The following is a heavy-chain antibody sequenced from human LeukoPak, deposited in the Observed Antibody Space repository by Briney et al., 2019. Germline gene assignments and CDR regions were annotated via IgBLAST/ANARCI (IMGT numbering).Heavy chain of an antibody. V-gene: IGHV3-23*01. J-gene: IGHJ5*02. D-gene: IGHD2-2*02. CDR1: GFTFSSYA. Sequence: GGSLRLSCAASGFTFSSYAMSWVRQAPGKGLEWVSAISGSGGSTYYADSVKGRFTISRDNSKNTLYLQMNSLRAEDTAVYYCAKDSGVVAPAAIIPNWFDPWGQGTLVTVSS. CDR3: AKDSGVVAPAAIIPNWFDP. CDR2: ISGSGGST.